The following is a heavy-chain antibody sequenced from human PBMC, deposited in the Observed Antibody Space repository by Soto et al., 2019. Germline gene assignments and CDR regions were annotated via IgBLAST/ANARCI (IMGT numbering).Heavy chain of an antibody. Sequence: GGSLRLSCAASGSTFSDSFMHWVRQAPGKGLEWVGRIRNKAKGYATAYAASVKGRFTISRDDSRNTAYLQMNSLTTEDTAVYDCIKLVREYSSGCDWGQGTRVTVSS. CDR2: IRNKAKGYAT. V-gene: IGHV3-73*01. CDR3: IKLVREYSSGCD. J-gene: IGHJ4*02. D-gene: IGHD6-19*01. CDR1: GSTFSDSF.